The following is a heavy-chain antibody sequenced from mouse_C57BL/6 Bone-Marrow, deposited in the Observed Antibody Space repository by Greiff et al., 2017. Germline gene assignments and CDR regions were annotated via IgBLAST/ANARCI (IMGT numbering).Heavy chain of an antibody. D-gene: IGHD1-1*01. J-gene: IGHJ4*01. CDR2: IWSGGST. CDR3: AIFYGRRTYWYAMDY. Sequence: VMLVESGPGLVQPSQSLSITCTVSGFSLTSYGVHWVRQSPGKGLEWLGVIWSGGSTDYNAAFISRLSISKDNSKSQVFFKMNSLQADDTAIYYCAIFYGRRTYWYAMDYWGQGTSVTVSS. CDR1: GFSLTSYG. V-gene: IGHV2-2*01.